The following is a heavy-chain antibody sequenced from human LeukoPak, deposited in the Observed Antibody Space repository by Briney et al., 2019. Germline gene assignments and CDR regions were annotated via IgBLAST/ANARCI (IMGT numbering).Heavy chain of an antibody. CDR3: ARDPYSRDDAFDI. CDR1: GFTFSSYS. J-gene: IGHJ3*02. Sequence: GGSLRLSCAASGFTFSSYSMTWVRQAPGKGLEWVSSISSSSSYIYYADSVKGRFTISRDNAKNSLYLQMNSLRAEDTAVYYCARDPYSRDDAFDIWGQGTIVTVSS. D-gene: IGHD2-21*01. CDR2: ISSSSSYI. V-gene: IGHV3-21*01.